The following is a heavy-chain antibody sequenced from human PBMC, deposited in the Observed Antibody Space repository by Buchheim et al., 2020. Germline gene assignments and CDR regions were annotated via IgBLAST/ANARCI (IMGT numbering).Heavy chain of an antibody. Sequence: QVQLQESGPGLVKPSETLSLTCTVSGGSISGYNWNWIRQPPGKGLEWIGFINYSGRTNSNPSLRSRVSISVDTSKNQFSLKLTSVTAAGTAVYYCARTGGDHQGGDYWGQGTL. CDR3: ARTGGDHQGGDY. V-gene: IGHV4-59*01. CDR2: INYSGRT. J-gene: IGHJ4*02. D-gene: IGHD4-17*01. CDR1: GGSISGYN.